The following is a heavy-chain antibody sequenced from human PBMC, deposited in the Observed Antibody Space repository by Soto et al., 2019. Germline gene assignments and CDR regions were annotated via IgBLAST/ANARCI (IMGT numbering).Heavy chain of an antibody. Sequence: GGSLRLSCVVSGFTFSSYGMYWVRQAPGNGLEWVAVILYDGSKTYYADSVKGRFTISRDNSKNTSYLQMNSLRPEDTARFYCAKSSDYYGSAVDVWGQGTTVTVSS. J-gene: IGHJ6*02. V-gene: IGHV3-30*18. CDR3: AKSSDYYGSAVDV. D-gene: IGHD3-10*01. CDR1: GFTFSSYG. CDR2: ILYDGSKT.